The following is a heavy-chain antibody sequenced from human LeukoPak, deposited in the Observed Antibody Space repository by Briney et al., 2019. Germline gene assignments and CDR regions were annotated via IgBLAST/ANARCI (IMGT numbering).Heavy chain of an antibody. V-gene: IGHV3-30*04. CDR1: GFTFSSYA. CDR3: ARESSMIVEKYYFDY. Sequence: PGRPLRLSCAASGFTFSSYAMHWVRQAPGKGLEWVADISYDGSSKYYADSVKGRFTISRDNSKNTLYLQMNSLRAEDTAVYYCARESSMIVEKYYFDYWGQGTLVTVSS. J-gene: IGHJ4*02. CDR2: ISYDGSSK. D-gene: IGHD3-22*01.